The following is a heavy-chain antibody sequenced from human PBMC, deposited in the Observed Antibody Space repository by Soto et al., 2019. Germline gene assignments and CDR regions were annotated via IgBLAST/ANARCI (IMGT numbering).Heavy chain of an antibody. CDR3: ARPWGYCSGGSCGGNWFDP. V-gene: IGHV4-39*01. Sequence: SETLSLTCTVSGGSISSSSYYWGWIRQPPGKGLEWIGSIYYSGSTYYNPSLKSRVTISVDTSKNQFSLKLSSVTAADTAVYYCARPWGYCSGGSCGGNWFDPWGQGTLVTVSS. CDR2: IYYSGST. D-gene: IGHD2-15*01. CDR1: GGSISSSSYY. J-gene: IGHJ5*02.